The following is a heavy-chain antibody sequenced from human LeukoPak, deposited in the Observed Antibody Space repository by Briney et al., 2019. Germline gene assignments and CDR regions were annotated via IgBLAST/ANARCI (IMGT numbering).Heavy chain of an antibody. CDR3: ARELYCSSTSCYSSFDY. Sequence: ASVKVSCKASGYSFTGYYMHWVRQAPGQGLEWMGGIIPIFGTANYAQKFQGRVTITTDESTSTAYMELSSLRSEDTAVYYCARELYCSSTSCYSSFDYWGQGTLVTVSS. V-gene: IGHV1-69*05. D-gene: IGHD2-2*01. CDR2: IIPIFGTA. J-gene: IGHJ4*02. CDR1: GYSFTGYY.